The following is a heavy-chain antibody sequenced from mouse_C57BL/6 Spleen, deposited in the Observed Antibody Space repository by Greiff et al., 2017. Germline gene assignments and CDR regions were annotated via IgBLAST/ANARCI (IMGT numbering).Heavy chain of an antibody. CDR2: IYPGDGDT. CDR3: ARSQLGPTEFDY. V-gene: IGHV1-80*01. D-gene: IGHD3-1*01. Sequence: QVQLKESGAELVKPGASVKISCKASGYAFSSYWMNWVKQRPGKGLEWIGQIYPGDGDTNYNGKFKGKATLTADKSSSTAYMQLSSLTSEDSAVYFCARSQLGPTEFDYRGQGTTLTVSS. J-gene: IGHJ2*01. CDR1: GYAFSSYW.